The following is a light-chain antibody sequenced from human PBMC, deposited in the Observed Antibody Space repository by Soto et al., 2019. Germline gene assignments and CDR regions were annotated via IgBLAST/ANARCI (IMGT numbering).Light chain of an antibody. CDR3: AAWDDGLNGPYV. Sequence: QSVLTQPPSASGTPGQRVTISCSGSSSNIGSNPVNWYQQLPGTAPKLVIYNNHERPSGVPVRFSGSKSGTSGSLAISGLQSEDEADYYCAAWDDGLNGPYVFGTGTKVTVL. CDR1: SSNIGSNP. J-gene: IGLJ1*01. V-gene: IGLV1-44*01. CDR2: NNH.